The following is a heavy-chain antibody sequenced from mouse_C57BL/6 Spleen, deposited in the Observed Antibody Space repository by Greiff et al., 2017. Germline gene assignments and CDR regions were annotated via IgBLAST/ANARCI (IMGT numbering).Heavy chain of an antibody. V-gene: IGHV1-64*01. Sequence: QVQLQQPGAELVKPGASVKLSCKASGYTFTSYWMHWVKQRPGQGLEWIGMIHPNSGSTNSNEKFKSKATLTVDKSSSTAYMQLSSLTSEDSAVYYCAIPLHYYGSSYFDYWGQGTTLTVSS. J-gene: IGHJ2*01. CDR3: AIPLHYYGSSYFDY. CDR1: GYTFTSYW. CDR2: IHPNSGST. D-gene: IGHD1-1*01.